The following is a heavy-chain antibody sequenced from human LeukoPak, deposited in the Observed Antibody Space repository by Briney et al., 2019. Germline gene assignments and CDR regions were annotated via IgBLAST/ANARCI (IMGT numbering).Heavy chain of an antibody. CDR1: GFTFSSYA. V-gene: IGHV3-23*01. Sequence: GGSLRLSCAASGFTFSSYAMSWVRQASGKGLEWVSAISGSGGSTYYADSVEGRFTISRDNSKNTLYLQMNSLRAEDTAVYYCAKTLGSKNLRSALDYWGQGTLVTVSS. CDR2: ISGSGGST. CDR3: AKTLGSKNLRSALDY. J-gene: IGHJ4*02. D-gene: IGHD2-15*01.